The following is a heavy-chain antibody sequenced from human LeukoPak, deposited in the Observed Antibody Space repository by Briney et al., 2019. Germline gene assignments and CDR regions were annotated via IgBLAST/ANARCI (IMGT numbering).Heavy chain of an antibody. D-gene: IGHD6-19*01. J-gene: IGHJ1*01. CDR2: IYYSRST. CDR1: GGSISSSSYY. CDR3: ARNIAVAGFH. V-gene: IGHV4-39*01. Sequence: PSETLSLTCTVSGGSISSSSYYWGWISQPPGKGLEWIGSIYYSRSTYYNPSLKSRVTISVDTSKNQFSLKLSSVTAADTAVYYCARNIAVAGFHWGQGTLVTVSS.